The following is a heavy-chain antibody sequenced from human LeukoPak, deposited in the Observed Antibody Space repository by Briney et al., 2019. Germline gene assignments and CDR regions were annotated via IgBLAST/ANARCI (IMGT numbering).Heavy chain of an antibody. J-gene: IGHJ4*02. D-gene: IGHD3-9*01. CDR1: GFIYKIC. CDR2: ISGSGGST. CDR3: AKDISDWLLYNDY. Sequence: QSGGSVTLLCGVCGFIYKICPVLGPRHARGGAVVWVSYISGSGGSTYYADSVKGRFTISRDNSKNTLYLQMNSLRAEDTAVYYCAKDISDWLLYNDYWGQGTLITVTS. V-gene: IGHV3-23*01.